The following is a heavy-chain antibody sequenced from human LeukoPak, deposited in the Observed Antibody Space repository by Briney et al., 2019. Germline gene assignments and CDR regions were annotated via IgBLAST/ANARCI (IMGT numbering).Heavy chain of an antibody. CDR2: INPSGGST. CDR1: GYTFTSYY. Sequence: ASVTVSCKASGYTFTSYYMHWVRQAPGQGLEWMGIINPSGGSTSYAQKFQGRVTMTRDMSTSTVYMELSSLRSEDTAVYYCARDVSSIVGAQRNNWFDPWGQGTLVTVSS. D-gene: IGHD1-26*01. CDR3: ARDVSSIVGAQRNNWFDP. V-gene: IGHV1-46*01. J-gene: IGHJ5*02.